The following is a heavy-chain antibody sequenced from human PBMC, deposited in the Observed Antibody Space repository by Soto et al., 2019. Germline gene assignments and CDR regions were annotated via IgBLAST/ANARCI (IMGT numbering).Heavy chain of an antibody. J-gene: IGHJ4*02. CDR1: GGSISSSSYY. CDR2: IYYSGST. Sequence: SETLSLTCTVSGGSISSSSYYWGWIRQPPGKGLEWIGSIYYSGSTYCNPSLKSRVTISVDTSKNQFSLKLSSVTAADTAVYYCARRVPKYYGSGSNSYFDYWGQGTLVTVSS. V-gene: IGHV4-39*01. D-gene: IGHD3-10*01. CDR3: ARRVPKYYGSGSNSYFDY.